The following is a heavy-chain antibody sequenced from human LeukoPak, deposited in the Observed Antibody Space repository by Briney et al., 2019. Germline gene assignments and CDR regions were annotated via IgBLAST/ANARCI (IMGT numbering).Heavy chain of an antibody. D-gene: IGHD3-10*01. CDR3: ARGPPLLLWFGELMYWFDP. CDR1: GGSFSGYY. V-gene: IGHV4-34*01. J-gene: IGHJ5*02. CDR2: INHSGST. Sequence: SETLSLTCAVHGGSFSGYYWSWIRQPPGKGLEWIGEINHSGSTNYNSSLKSRVTISVDTSKNQFSLKLSSVAAADTAVYYCARGPPLLLWFGELMYWFDPWGQGTLVTVSS.